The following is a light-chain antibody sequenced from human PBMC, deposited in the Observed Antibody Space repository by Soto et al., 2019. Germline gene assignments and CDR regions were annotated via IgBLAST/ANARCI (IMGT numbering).Light chain of an antibody. Sequence: DIVMTQSPLSLPVTPGAPASISCRSSQSLLHTNGDNYLDWYVQKPGQSPHRLVYLGSNRASGVPESFSGRGSGTDFTLDINGVAAKYGGVYYCMRALQSAWYTFGQGTKREVK. CDR3: MRALQSAWYT. J-gene: IGKJ2*01. CDR2: LGS. CDR1: QSLLHTNGDNY. V-gene: IGKV2-28*01.